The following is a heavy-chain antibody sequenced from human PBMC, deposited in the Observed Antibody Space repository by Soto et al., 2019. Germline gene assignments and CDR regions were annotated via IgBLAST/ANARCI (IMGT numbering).Heavy chain of an antibody. Sequence: SETLSLTCAVYGGSFSGYYWSWIRQPPGKGLEWIGEINHSGSTNYNPSLKSRVTISVDTSKNQFSLKLSSVTAADTAVYYCARGTWRYYDSSGYYVFDYWGQGTLVNLSS. CDR3: ARGTWRYYDSSGYYVFDY. J-gene: IGHJ4*02. V-gene: IGHV4-34*01. D-gene: IGHD3-22*01. CDR1: GGSFSGYY. CDR2: INHSGST.